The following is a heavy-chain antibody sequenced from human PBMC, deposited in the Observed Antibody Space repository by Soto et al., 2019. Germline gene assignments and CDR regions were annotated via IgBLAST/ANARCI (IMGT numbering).Heavy chain of an antibody. CDR2: INPSGGST. D-gene: IGHD6-13*01. CDR3: ARNMASADV. Sequence: ASVKVSCKASGYTFTSFYIHWVRQAPGQGLEWMAIINPSGGSTNYAQKFQGRITLTRDTSTSTVYMELSSLRSEDTAVYYCARNMASADVWGQGTLVTVSS. CDR1: GYTFTSFY. J-gene: IGHJ4*02. V-gene: IGHV1-46*01.